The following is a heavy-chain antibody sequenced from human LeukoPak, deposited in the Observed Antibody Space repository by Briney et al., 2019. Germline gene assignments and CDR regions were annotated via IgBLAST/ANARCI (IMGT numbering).Heavy chain of an antibody. CDR1: GVIFSNYW. V-gene: IGHV3-74*01. CDR3: ARGLSGYASSLGY. D-gene: IGHD6-6*01. CDR2: INRDGSST. Sequence: PGGSLRLSCAASGVIFSNYWMHWVRQTPGKGLVWVSRINRDGSSTSYADSVKGRFTISRDNAKNTLYLQMNSLRAEDTAVYYCARGLSGYASSLGYWGQGTLVTVSA. J-gene: IGHJ4*02.